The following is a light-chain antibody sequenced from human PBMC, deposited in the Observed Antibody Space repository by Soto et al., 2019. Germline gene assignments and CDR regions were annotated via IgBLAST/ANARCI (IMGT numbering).Light chain of an antibody. Sequence: EVVLTQSPGTLSLSPGERATLSCRASQSVRSSYLAWYQQKAGQAPRLLIYGASSRATGIPDRFSGSGSGTDFTLTINRLAPEDFAVYYCQQYGASLLTFGGGTKVEIK. CDR2: GAS. CDR3: QQYGASLLT. CDR1: QSVRSSY. V-gene: IGKV3-20*01. J-gene: IGKJ4*01.